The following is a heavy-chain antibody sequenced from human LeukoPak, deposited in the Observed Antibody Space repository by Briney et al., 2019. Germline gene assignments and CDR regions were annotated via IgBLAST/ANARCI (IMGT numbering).Heavy chain of an antibody. Sequence: GGSLSLTCAASGCRFSSYVMSWVRQAPGKGLEYVSSIDGSDGASYYADSVKGRFTISRDNSKNTLFLQMNSLRVEDTAVYYCARVDSGNYDYWGQGTLLTVSS. CDR3: ARVDSGNYDY. D-gene: IGHD1-26*01. CDR1: GCRFSSYV. J-gene: IGHJ4*02. V-gene: IGHV3-23*01. CDR2: IDGSDGAS.